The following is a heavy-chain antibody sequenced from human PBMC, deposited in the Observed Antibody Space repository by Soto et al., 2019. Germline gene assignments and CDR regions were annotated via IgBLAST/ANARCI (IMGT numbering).Heavy chain of an antibody. CDR2: ISGSGSTI. D-gene: IGHD3-22*01. V-gene: IGHV3-23*01. Sequence: GGSLRLSCAASGFTFSSYAVSWVRQAPGKGPEWISSISGSGSTIYYADSVKGRFTISRDNSKNTLYLQMSSLRAEDTAVYYCAKVLYYYDSSGYYYFDYWGQGTLVTVSS. CDR3: AKVLYYYDSSGYYYFDY. J-gene: IGHJ4*02. CDR1: GFTFSSYA.